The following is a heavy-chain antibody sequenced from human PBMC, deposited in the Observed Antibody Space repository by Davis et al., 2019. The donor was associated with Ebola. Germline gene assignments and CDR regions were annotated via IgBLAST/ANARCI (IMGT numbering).Heavy chain of an antibody. CDR3: ARETGMDV. CDR2: ISYDGSNK. D-gene: IGHD7-27*01. V-gene: IGHV3-30-3*01. CDR1: GFTFSSYS. J-gene: IGHJ6*04. Sequence: GGSLRLSCAASGFTFSSYSMKWVRQAPGKGLEWVAVISYDGSNKYYADSVKGRFTISRDNSKNTLYLQMNSLRAEDTAVYYCARETGMDVWGKGTTVTVSS.